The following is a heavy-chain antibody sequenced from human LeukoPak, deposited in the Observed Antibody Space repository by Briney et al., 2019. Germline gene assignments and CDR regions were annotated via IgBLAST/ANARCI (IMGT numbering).Heavy chain of an antibody. CDR3: AKNPRLEGWIYFDS. CDR1: GFTFSSYS. V-gene: IGHV3-23*01. D-gene: IGHD1-1*01. J-gene: IGHJ4*02. Sequence: GGSLRLACAASGFTFSSYSMSWVRQAPGKGLEWVSSISGSGGRIDYADSVKGRFTISRDNSKNTLSLQMNSLTAEDTAVYYCAKNPRLEGWIYFDSWGQGILVTVSS. CDR2: ISGSGGRI.